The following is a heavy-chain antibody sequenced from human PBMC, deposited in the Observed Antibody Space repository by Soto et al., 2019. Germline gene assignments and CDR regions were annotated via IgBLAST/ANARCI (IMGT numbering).Heavy chain of an antibody. CDR3: ARDYGSGSYYSPGLDYYYMDV. D-gene: IGHD3-10*01. V-gene: IGHV4-34*01. Sequence: SETLSLTCAVYGGSFSGYYWSWIRQPPGKGLEWIGEINHSGSTNYNPSLKSRVTISVDTSKNQFSLKLSSVTAADTAVYYCARDYGSGSYYSPGLDYYYMDVWGKGTTVTVSS. CDR2: INHSGST. CDR1: GGSFSGYY. J-gene: IGHJ6*03.